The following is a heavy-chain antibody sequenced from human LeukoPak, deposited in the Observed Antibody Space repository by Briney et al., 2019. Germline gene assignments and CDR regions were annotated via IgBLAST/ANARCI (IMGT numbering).Heavy chain of an antibody. D-gene: IGHD4-17*01. V-gene: IGHV3-23*01. CDR2: VDGGGST. CDR3: AKRDDYGDYTDY. J-gene: IGHJ4*02. CDR1: GFTFRNYA. Sequence: GGSLRLSCAASGFTFRNYAMSWVRQAPGKALEWVSRVDGGGSTSYADSVKGRFTISRDNSKNTLYLQMNSLRAEDTAVYYCAKRDDYGDYTDYWGQGTLVTVSS.